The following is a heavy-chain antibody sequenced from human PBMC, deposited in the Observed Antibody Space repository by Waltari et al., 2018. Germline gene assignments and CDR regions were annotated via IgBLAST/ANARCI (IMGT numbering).Heavy chain of an antibody. CDR3: AKDVDIVATIGAFDI. J-gene: IGHJ3*02. CDR1: GFTFRSYA. D-gene: IGHD5-12*01. CDR2: ISGSGGST. Sequence: ASGFTFRSYAMSWVRPAPGKGLEWVPAISGSGGSTYYADSVKGRFTISRDNSKNTLYLQMNSLRAEDTAVYYCAKDVDIVATIGAFDIWGQGTMVTVSS. V-gene: IGHV3-23*01.